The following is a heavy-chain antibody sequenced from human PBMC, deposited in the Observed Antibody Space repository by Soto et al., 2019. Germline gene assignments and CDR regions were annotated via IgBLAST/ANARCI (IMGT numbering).Heavy chain of an antibody. CDR2: IGNSGDT. Sequence: EVQLVESGGDFIHPGGSLSLSCAAFGFTFSSYDMHWVRQGPGKGLEWVSLIGNSGDTPYSGSVKGRFTVSRENCKSSLDLQMYDMRAEDTAVYYCVRGDHTLTGYKYYGMDVWGLGTTVTVSS. CDR3: VRGDHTLTGYKYYGMDV. V-gene: IGHV3-13*01. CDR1: GFTFSSYD. D-gene: IGHD3-9*01. J-gene: IGHJ6*02.